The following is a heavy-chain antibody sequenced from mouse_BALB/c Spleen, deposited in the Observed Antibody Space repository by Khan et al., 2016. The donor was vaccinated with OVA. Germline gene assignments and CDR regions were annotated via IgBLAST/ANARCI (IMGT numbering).Heavy chain of an antibody. D-gene: IGHD1-1*01. CDR2: ISSGGSYT. CDR1: GFTFSTYT. CDR3: TRDRTLRARYFDY. Sequence: EVELVESGGGFVKPGGSLKLSCAASGFTFSTYTMSWVRQTPEKRLEWVATISSGGSYTFYPDSLKGRFTIPRDNAKNTLYLQMSSLQSEDTAMYYCTRDRTLRARYFDYWGQGTTLTVSS. V-gene: IGHV5-6-4*01. J-gene: IGHJ2*01.